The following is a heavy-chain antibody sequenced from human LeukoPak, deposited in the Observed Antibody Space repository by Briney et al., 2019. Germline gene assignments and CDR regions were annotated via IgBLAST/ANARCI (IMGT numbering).Heavy chain of an antibody. V-gene: IGHV4-59*01. D-gene: IGHD6-19*01. J-gene: IGHJ4*02. Sequence: PSETLSLTCTVSGGSISSYYWSWIRQPPGKGLEWIGYIYYSGSTNYNPSLKSRVTISVDTSNNQFSLKLSSVTAADTAVYYCARERVAGTVDYWGQGTLVTVSS. CDR1: GGSISSYY. CDR2: IYYSGST. CDR3: ARERVAGTVDY.